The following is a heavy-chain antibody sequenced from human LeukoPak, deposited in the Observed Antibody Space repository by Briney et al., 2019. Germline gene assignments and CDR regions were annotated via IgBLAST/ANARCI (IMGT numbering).Heavy chain of an antibody. CDR1: GYTLTVYY. D-gene: IGHD1-14*01. CDR3: ASSNRYYYYGMDV. Sequence: ASVNVSYKASGYTLTVYYIHWVRQAPGQRLEWMAWMSPNGGGTSYAWKFQGRVTMTRDTSISTAFMELSRLGSDDTAMYYCASSNRYYYYGMDVWGQGTTVSVSS. V-gene: IGHV1-2*02. CDR2: MSPNGGGT. J-gene: IGHJ6*02.